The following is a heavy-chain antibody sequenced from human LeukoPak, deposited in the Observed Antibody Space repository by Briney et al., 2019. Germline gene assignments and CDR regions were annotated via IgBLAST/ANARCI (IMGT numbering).Heavy chain of an antibody. CDR3: ARGPVEEKPYYFDY. CDR2: IIPIFGTA. J-gene: IGHJ4*02. V-gene: IGHV1-69*05. Sequence: GASVRVSCKASGGTFSSYAISWVRQAPGQGLEWMGGIIPIFGTANYAQKFQGRVTITTDESTSTAYMELSSLRSEDTAVYYCARGPVEEKPYYFDYWGQGTLVTVSS. CDR1: GGTFSSYA.